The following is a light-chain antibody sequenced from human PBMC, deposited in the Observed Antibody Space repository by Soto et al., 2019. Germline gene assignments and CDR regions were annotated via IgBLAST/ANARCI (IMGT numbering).Light chain of an antibody. CDR3: QQHETLIT. Sequence: IVLTHSPVTLALSPGERSTLSLMASQSLSSSYFAWYQHKPGQGPRLLIYGAFTRATGIPDRFSGSGSGTDFTLTISRLEPEDFAVYYCQQHETLITFGQGTRLEIK. CDR2: GAF. CDR1: QSLSSSY. V-gene: IGKV3-20*01. J-gene: IGKJ5*01.